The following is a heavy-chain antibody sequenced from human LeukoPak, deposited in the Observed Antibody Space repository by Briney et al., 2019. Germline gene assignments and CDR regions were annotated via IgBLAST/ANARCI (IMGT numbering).Heavy chain of an antibody. CDR3: AVTGDSYGWGVDY. CDR1: GFTFSSYS. D-gene: IGHD5-18*01. V-gene: IGHV3-21*01. J-gene: IGHJ4*02. CDR2: ISSSSSYI. Sequence: GGSLRLSCAASGFTFSSYSMNWVRQAPGKGLEGVSSISSSSSYIYYADSVKGRFTISRDNSKNTLYLQMNSLRAGDTAVYYCAVTGDSYGWGVDYWGQGTLVTVSS.